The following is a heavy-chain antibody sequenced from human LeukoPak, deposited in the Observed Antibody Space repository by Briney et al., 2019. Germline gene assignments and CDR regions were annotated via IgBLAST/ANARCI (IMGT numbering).Heavy chain of an antibody. Sequence: PGGSLRLSCAASGFTFSSYSMNWVRQAPGKGLEWVSSISSSSSYIYYADSVKGRFTISRDNAKNSLYLQMNSLRAEDTAVYYCARDRRRGEYCSGGSCYWDAFDIWGQGTMVTVSS. D-gene: IGHD2-15*01. CDR2: ISSSSSYI. J-gene: IGHJ3*02. CDR1: GFTFSSYS. CDR3: ARDRRRGEYCSGGSCYWDAFDI. V-gene: IGHV3-21*01.